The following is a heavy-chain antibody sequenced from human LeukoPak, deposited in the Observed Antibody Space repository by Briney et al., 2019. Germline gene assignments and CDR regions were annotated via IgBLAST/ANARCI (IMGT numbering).Heavy chain of an antibody. V-gene: IGHV3-23*01. Sequence: GGSLRLSCAASGFTFSSYAKSWVRQAPGKGLEWVSAISGSGGSTYYADSVKGRFTISRDNSKNTLYLQMNSLRAEDTAVYYCAKESRRPQRYYYGSGSDFDYWGQGTLVTVSS. CDR1: GFTFSSYA. CDR2: ISGSGGST. CDR3: AKESRRPQRYYYGSGSDFDY. J-gene: IGHJ4*02. D-gene: IGHD3-10*01.